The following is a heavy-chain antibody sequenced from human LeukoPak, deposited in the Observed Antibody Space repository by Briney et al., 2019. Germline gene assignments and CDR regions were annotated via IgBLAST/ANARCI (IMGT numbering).Heavy chain of an antibody. Sequence: SQTLSLTCTVSGGSISSGGYYWSWIRQHPGKGLVWIGYIYYSGSTYYNPSLKSRVTISVDTSKNQFSLKLSSVTAADTAVYYCARVREDIVVVPAGVAGPNWFDPWGQGTLVTVSS. CDR3: ARVREDIVVVPAGVAGPNWFDP. CDR2: IYYSGST. CDR1: GGSISSGGYY. J-gene: IGHJ5*02. V-gene: IGHV4-31*03. D-gene: IGHD2-2*01.